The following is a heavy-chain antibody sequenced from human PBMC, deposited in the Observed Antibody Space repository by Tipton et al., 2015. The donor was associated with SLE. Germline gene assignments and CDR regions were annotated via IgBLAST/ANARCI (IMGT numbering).Heavy chain of an antibody. CDR2: IRYDGSNK. CDR3: AREAYSGYGY. Sequence: SLRLSCAASGFTFSSYGMHWVRQAPGKGLEWVAFIRYDGSNKYYADSVKGRFTISRDNSKNTLYLQMNSLRSDDTAVYYCAREAYSGYGYWGQGTLVTVSS. D-gene: IGHD5-12*01. CDR1: GFTFSSYG. V-gene: IGHV3-30*02. J-gene: IGHJ4*02.